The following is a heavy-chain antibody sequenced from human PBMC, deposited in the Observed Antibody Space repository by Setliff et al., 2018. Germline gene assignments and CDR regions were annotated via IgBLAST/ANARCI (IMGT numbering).Heavy chain of an antibody. CDR1: GVSINSLSW. V-gene: IGHV4-4*02. J-gene: IGHJ4*02. Sequence: SETLSLTCAVSGVSINSLSWWSWVRQSPEKGLEWIGEIYHDGGAVYDPSVHYSPSLKGRVTISIDKSRNQFSLKLSSVTAADTAIYYCAKGGGHYHAANWGQGTLVTVS. CDR3: AKGGGHYHAAN. CDR2: IYHDGGAVYDPSV. D-gene: IGHD2-15*01.